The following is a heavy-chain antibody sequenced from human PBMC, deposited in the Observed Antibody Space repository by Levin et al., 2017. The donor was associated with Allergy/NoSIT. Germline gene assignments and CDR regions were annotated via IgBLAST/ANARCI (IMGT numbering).Heavy chain of an antibody. D-gene: IGHD2-15*01. CDR3: ARVVVAATRYNWFDP. V-gene: IGHV4-34*01. CDR2: INHSGST. Sequence: SQTLSLTCAVYGGSFSGYYWSWIRQPPGKGLEWIGEINHSGSTNYNPSLKSRVTISVDTSKNQFSLKLSSVTAADTAVYYCARVVVAATRYNWFDPWGQGTLVTVSS. J-gene: IGHJ5*02. CDR1: GGSFSGYY.